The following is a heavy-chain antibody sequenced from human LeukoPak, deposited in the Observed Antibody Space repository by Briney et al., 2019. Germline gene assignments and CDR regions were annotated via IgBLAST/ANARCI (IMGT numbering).Heavy chain of an antibody. D-gene: IGHD1-26*01. Sequence: SQTLSLTCAVSGGSISSGGYSWSWIRQPPGKGLEWIGYIYHSGSTYYNPSLKSRVTISVDTSKNQFSLKLSSVTAADTAVYYCARSSGSYYNYYYYGMDVWGQGTTVTVSS. J-gene: IGHJ6*02. V-gene: IGHV4-30-2*01. CDR1: GGSISSGGYS. CDR3: ARSSGSYYNYYYYGMDV. CDR2: IYHSGST.